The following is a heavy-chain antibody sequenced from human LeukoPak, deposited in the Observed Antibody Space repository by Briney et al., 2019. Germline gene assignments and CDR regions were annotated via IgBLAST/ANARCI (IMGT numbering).Heavy chain of an antibody. V-gene: IGHV4-30-4*08. D-gene: IGHD3-16*01. J-gene: IGHJ4*02. CDR2: IYYSGTT. Sequence: SETLSLTCTVSGGSISSGGYYWSWIRQPPGKGLEWIGYIYYSGTTYNNPSLKSRVTISVDTSKNQFSLKLSSVTAADTAVYYCARVESMGDYFDSWGQGTLVTVSS. CDR1: GGSISSGGYY. CDR3: ARVESMGDYFDS.